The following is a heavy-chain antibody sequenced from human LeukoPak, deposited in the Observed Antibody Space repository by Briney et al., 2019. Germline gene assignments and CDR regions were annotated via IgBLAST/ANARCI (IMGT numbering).Heavy chain of an antibody. Sequence: GGSLRLSCAAPGFTFSSYSMNWVRQAPGKGLEWVSSISSSSSYIYYADSVKGRFTISRDNAKNSLYLQMNSLRAEDTAVYYCARGSLLWFGELFIDYWGQGTLVTVSS. J-gene: IGHJ4*02. V-gene: IGHV3-21*01. CDR1: GFTFSSYS. CDR3: ARGSLLWFGELFIDY. CDR2: ISSSSSYI. D-gene: IGHD3-10*01.